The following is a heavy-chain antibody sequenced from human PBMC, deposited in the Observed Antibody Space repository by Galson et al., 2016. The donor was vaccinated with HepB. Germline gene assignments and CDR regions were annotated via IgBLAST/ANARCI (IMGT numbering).Heavy chain of an antibody. CDR3: ATSGNYYYDSSGCYPNWFDP. CDR2: IYYSGST. CDR1: GGSISSSSYY. V-gene: IGHV4-39*01. Sequence: ETLSLTCTVSGGSISSSSYYWGWIRQPPGKGLEWIGSIYYSGSTYYNPSLKSRVTISVDTSKNQFSLKLSSVTAADTAVYYCATSGNYYYDSSGCYPNWFDPWGQGTLVTVSS. J-gene: IGHJ5*02. D-gene: IGHD3-22*01.